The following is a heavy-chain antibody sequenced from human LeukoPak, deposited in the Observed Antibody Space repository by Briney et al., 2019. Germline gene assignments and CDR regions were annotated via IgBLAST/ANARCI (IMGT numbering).Heavy chain of an antibody. CDR1: GFTLRYYW. D-gene: IGHD3-3*01. J-gene: IGHJ5*02. Sequence: GGSLGLSCAASGFTLRYYWMPWLRQAPAKELEWVANLRTEGRDYYYADSVKGRITISRDNAKNSLYLQMNGLRADDTAIYYCARDAYDDASESWGQGTLVTVSS. CDR2: LRTEGRDY. V-gene: IGHV3-7*01. CDR3: ARDAYDDASES.